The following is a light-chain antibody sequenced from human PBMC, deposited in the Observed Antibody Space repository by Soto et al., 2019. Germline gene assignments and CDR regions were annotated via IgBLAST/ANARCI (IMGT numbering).Light chain of an antibody. V-gene: IGLV1-44*01. CDR3: AAWDGSLKGVV. Sequence: QSVLTQPPSASGTPGQRVTLSCSGSSSNIGSNTVNWYQQFPGTAPKLLMYNNNQRPSGVPDRFSDSKSGTSASLAISGLQSEDEADYYCAAWDGSLKGVVFGGGTKLTVL. J-gene: IGLJ2*01. CDR2: NNN. CDR1: SSNIGSNT.